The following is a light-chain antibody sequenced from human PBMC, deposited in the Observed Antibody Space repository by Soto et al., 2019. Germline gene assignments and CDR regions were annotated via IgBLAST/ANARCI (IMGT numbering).Light chain of an antibody. V-gene: IGLV2-8*01. CDR1: SSDVGGYNY. J-gene: IGLJ2*01. CDR2: EVS. CDR3: SSYAGSNNLV. Sequence: QSVLSQPPSASGSPGQSVTISCTGTSSDVGGYNYVSWYQQHPGKAPKLMIYEVSTRPSGVPDRFSGSKSGNTASLTLSGLQAEDEADYYCSSYAGSNNLVFGGGTNLTVL.